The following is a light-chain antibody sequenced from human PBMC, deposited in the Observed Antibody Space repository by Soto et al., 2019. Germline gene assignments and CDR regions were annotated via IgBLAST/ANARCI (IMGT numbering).Light chain of an antibody. J-gene: IGLJ1*01. Sequence: QSVLTQPPSASGTPGQRVTISCSGSRSSIGSNTVNWYQHLPGTAPKLLIYSNNHRPSGVPDRFSAYKTGASASLAISGLQSEDEGDYYCAAWDASLGGFYVFGTGTKVTVL. V-gene: IGLV1-44*01. CDR1: RSSIGSNT. CDR2: SNN. CDR3: AAWDASLGGFYV.